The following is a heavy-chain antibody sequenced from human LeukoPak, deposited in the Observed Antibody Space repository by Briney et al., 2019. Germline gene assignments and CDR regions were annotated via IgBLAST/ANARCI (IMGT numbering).Heavy chain of an antibody. CDR1: GSTFTNYW. CDR2: IKQDGSEK. V-gene: IGHV3-7*01. J-gene: IGHJ4*02. Sequence: GGSLRLSCAASGSTFTNYWMSWVRQAPGKGLEWVANIKQDGSEKYYVDSVKGRFTISRDNAKNSLYLQMSSLRAEDTALYYCATLPYCSSTSCYDYWGQGTLVTVSS. CDR3: ATLPYCSSTSCYDY. D-gene: IGHD2-2*01.